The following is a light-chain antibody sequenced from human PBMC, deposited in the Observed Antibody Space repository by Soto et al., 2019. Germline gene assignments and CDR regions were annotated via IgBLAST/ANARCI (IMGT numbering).Light chain of an antibody. J-gene: IGKJ4*01. CDR2: GSS. V-gene: IGKV3-15*01. Sequence: EIVMTQSPATLSVSPGERATLSCRASQSVSSNLAWYQQKPGQAPRLLIYGSSTRATGIPARFSGSGSGTGFTLTISSLQSEDLAVYCCQQYNNWPRLTFGGGTKVEIK. CDR3: QQYNNWPRLT. CDR1: QSVSSN.